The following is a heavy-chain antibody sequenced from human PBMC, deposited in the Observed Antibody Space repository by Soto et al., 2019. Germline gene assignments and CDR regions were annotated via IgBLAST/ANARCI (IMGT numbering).Heavy chain of an antibody. D-gene: IGHD7-27*01. V-gene: IGHV4-59*01. J-gene: IGHJ4*02. CDR3: ARDTWGHYFDY. CDR1: GGSFSGYY. CDR2: IYYSGST. Sequence: SETLSLTCAVYGGSFSGYYWSWIRQPPGKGLEWIGYIYYSGSTNYNPSLKSRVTISVDTSKNQFSLKLSSVTAADTAVYYCARDTWGHYFDYWGQGTLVTVSS.